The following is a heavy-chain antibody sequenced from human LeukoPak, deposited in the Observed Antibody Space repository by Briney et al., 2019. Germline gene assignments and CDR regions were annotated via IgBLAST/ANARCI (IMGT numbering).Heavy chain of an antibody. V-gene: IGHV3-30-3*01. CDR3: ARVLRIYVYFGGSYDY. J-gene: IGHJ4*02. CDR2: ISYDGSNK. CDR1: GFTFSSYA. D-gene: IGHD3-16*01. Sequence: GRSLRLSCAASGFTFSSYAMHWVRQAPGKGLEWVAVISYDGSNKYYADSVKGRFTISRDNSKNTLYLQMNSLRAEDTAVYYCARVLRIYVYFGGSYDYGGQGTLVTVS.